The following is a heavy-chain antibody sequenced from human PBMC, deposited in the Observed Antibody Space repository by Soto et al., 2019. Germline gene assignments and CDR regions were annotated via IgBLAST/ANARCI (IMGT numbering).Heavy chain of an antibody. J-gene: IGHJ6*02. V-gene: IGHV3-21*01. Sequence: GCCIRIACAACGESLRTSWMTWFRKDTEKGLGWVSSISSSSSSGYYANSANGRSTISRDNPKTSLYLQMNSLRAQDTAVYYCAREGRDGYNSLWRYYGMDVCAQGITVTV. CDR2: ISSSSSSG. CDR3: AREGRDGYNSLWRYYGMDV. D-gene: IGHD1-1*01. CDR1: GESLRTSW.